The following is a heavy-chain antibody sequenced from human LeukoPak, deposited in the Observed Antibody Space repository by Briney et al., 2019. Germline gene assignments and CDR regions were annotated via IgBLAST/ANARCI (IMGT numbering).Heavy chain of an antibody. D-gene: IGHD6-6*01. CDR2: INHSGST. V-gene: IGHV4-34*01. J-gene: IGHJ4*02. CDR1: GGSFSGYY. CDR3: ATEYSSSQGLDY. Sequence: PSETLSLTCAVYGGSFSGYYWSWIRQPPGKGLEWLGEINHSGSTNYNPSLKSRVTISVDTSKNQFSLKLSSVTAADTAVYYCATEYSSSQGLDYWGQGTLVTVSS.